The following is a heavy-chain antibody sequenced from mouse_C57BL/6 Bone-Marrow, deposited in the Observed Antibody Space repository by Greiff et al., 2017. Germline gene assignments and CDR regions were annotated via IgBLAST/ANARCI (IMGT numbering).Heavy chain of an antibody. Sequence: QVQLQQSGPGLVQPSQSLSITCTVSGFSLTSYGVHWVRQSPGKGLEWLGVIWSGGSTDYNAAFISRLSISKDNSKSQVFFKMNSLQADDTAIYYCARNHYYGNYFDYWGQGTTLTVSS. J-gene: IGHJ2*01. CDR1: GFSLTSYG. CDR2: IWSGGST. D-gene: IGHD2-1*01. V-gene: IGHV2-2*01. CDR3: ARNHYYGNYFDY.